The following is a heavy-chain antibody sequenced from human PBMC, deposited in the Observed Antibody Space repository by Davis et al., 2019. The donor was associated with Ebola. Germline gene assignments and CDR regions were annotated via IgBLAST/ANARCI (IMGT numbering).Heavy chain of an antibody. CDR2: IIPIFGTA. D-gene: IGHD3-22*01. V-gene: IGHV1-69*13. Sequence: SVKVSCKASGGTFSSYAISWVRRAPGQGLEWMGGIIPIFGTANYAQKFQGRVTITADESTSTAYMELSSLRSEDTAVYYCARDSPKYDSSGYLDYWGQGTLVTVSS. J-gene: IGHJ4*02. CDR1: GGTFSSYA. CDR3: ARDSPKYDSSGYLDY.